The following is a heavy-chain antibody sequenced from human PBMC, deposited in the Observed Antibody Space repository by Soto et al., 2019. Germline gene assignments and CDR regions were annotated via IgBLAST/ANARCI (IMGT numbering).Heavy chain of an antibody. J-gene: IGHJ4*02. V-gene: IGHV1-2*02. CDR2: INPNSGGT. CDR3: ATGGRGYSYGGGAPRYHFDY. CDR1: GYTFTGYY. Sequence: ASVKVSCKASGYTFTGYYMHWVRQAPGQGLEWMGWINPNSGGTNYAQKFQGRVTMTRDTSISTAYMELSRLRSDDTAVYYCATGGRGYSYGGGAPRYHFDYWGQGTLVTVSS. D-gene: IGHD5-18*01.